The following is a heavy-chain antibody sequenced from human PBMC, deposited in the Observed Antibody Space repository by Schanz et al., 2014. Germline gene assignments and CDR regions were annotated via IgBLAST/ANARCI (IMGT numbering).Heavy chain of an antibody. V-gene: IGHV1-69*02. CDR3: ARLGTGMAVAGSVIDSYYYYMDV. CDR2: IIPILGIA. Sequence: QVHLVQSGAEVKKPGSSVKVSCKASGGTFSTYTISWVRQAPGQGLEWMGRIIPILGIANYAQKFQGRVTITADKSTFTAYMDVSSLRSEDTAVYYCARLGTGMAVAGSVIDSYYYYMDVWGEGTTVTVSS. CDR1: GGTFSTYT. J-gene: IGHJ6*03. D-gene: IGHD6-19*01.